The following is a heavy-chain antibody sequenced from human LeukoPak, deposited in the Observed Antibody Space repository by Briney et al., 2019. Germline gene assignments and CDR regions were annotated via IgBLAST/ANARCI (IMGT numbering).Heavy chain of an antibody. D-gene: IGHD3-10*02. CDR3: ARVGGVFGEYKQYFDY. CDR1: GDIVSSNSAA. CDR2: TYYRSKWYN. V-gene: IGHV6-1*01. J-gene: IGHJ4*02. Sequence: SQTLSLTCAISGDIVSSNSAAWNWIRQSPSRGLEWLGRTYYRSKWYNDYAVSVKSRITINPDTSKNQFSLQLNSVTPEDTAVYYCARVGGVFGEYKQYFDYWGQGTLVTVSS.